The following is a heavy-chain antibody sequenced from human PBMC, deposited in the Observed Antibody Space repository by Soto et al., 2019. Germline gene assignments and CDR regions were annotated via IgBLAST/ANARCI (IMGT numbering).Heavy chain of an antibody. V-gene: IGHV3-74*01. Sequence: EVPLVESGGGLVQPGVSLRLSCAATGFTFSTYWMHWVRQGPGKGLVWVSRISTDGSSTTYADSVKGRFTISRDNAKNTLYLHMTSLSAEDTAVYYCARATGSNHPFDYWGQGPLVTVSS. CDR1: GFTFSTYW. CDR2: ISTDGSST. D-gene: IGHD2-2*01. CDR3: ARATGSNHPFDY. J-gene: IGHJ4*02.